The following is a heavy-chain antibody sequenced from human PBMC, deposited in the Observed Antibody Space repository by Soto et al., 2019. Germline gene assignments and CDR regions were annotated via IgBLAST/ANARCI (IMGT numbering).Heavy chain of an antibody. J-gene: IGHJ6*02. CDR3: AKDGSSSSYYYYGMDV. V-gene: IGHV3-30*18. Sequence: QVQLVESGGGVVQPGRSLRLYCAASGFTFSSYGMHWVRQAPGKGLEWVAVISYDGSNKYYADSVKGRFTISRDNSKNTLYLQMNSLRAEDTAVYYCAKDGSSSSYYYYGMDVWGQGTTVTVSS. CDR1: GFTFSSYG. D-gene: IGHD6-6*01. CDR2: ISYDGSNK.